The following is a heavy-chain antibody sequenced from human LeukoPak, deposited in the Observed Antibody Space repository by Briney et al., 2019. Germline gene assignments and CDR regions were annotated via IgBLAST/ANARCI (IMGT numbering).Heavy chain of an antibody. CDR3: AKSGGSGWSVFDY. CDR2: VSGSGDAT. J-gene: IGHJ4*02. Sequence: GGSLRLSCAASGFTVSTNCMTWVRQAPGKGLEWVSIVSGSGDATHYADSVKGRFTISRDSSKNTLSLQMNSLRAEDTAVYHCAKSGGSGWSVFDYWGQGTLVTVSS. V-gene: IGHV3-23*01. CDR1: GFTVSTNC. D-gene: IGHD6-13*01.